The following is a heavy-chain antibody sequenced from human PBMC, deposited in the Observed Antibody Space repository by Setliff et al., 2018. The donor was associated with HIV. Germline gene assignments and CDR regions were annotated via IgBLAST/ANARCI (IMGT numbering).Heavy chain of an antibody. Sequence: KPSETLSLTCAVSGGSISSTNWWNWVRQPPGKGLEWIGEIYHSGDTFYNPSLKSRVTISLDTSKNQFSLQLSSVTAADTAVYYCARDSSGWTRRNWFDPWGQGTLVTVSS. CDR2: IYHSGDT. CDR1: GGSISSTNW. D-gene: IGHD6-19*01. V-gene: IGHV4-4*02. CDR3: ARDSSGWTRRNWFDP. J-gene: IGHJ5*02.